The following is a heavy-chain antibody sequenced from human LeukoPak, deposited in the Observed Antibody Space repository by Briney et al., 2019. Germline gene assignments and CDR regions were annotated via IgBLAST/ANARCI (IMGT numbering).Heavy chain of an antibody. D-gene: IGHD5-12*01. CDR1: GFTFSSYW. V-gene: IGHV3-7*01. J-gene: IGHJ4*02. CDR2: IKQDGSEK. Sequence: GGSLRLSCAASGFTFSSYWMSWVRQAPGKGLEWVANIKQDGSEKYYMDSVKGRFTISRDNAKNSLYLQMNSLRAEDTAVYYCAREQGWLRIIFDYWGQGTLVTVSS. CDR3: AREQGWLRIIFDY.